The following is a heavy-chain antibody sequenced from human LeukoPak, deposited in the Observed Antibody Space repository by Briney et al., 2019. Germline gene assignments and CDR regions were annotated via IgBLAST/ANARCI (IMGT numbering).Heavy chain of an antibody. CDR2: IYTSGST. J-gene: IGHJ4*02. D-gene: IGHD6-19*01. CDR3: ARDPSGWYDY. Sequence: SETLSLTGTVSGGSISSGSYYWSWIRQPAGKGLEWIGRIYTSGSTYYNPSLKSRVTISVDTSKNQFSLKLSSVTAADTAVYYCARDPSGWYDYWGQGTLVTVSS. CDR1: GGSISSGSYY. V-gene: IGHV4-61*02.